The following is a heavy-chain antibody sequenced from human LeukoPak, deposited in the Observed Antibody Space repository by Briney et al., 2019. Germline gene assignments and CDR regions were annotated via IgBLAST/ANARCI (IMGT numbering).Heavy chain of an antibody. CDR2: ISGSGGST. CDR3: ARDYGDYERSPFDY. J-gene: IGHJ4*02. CDR1: GFTFSSYA. Sequence: GGSLRLSCAASGFTFSSYAMSWVRQAPGKGLEWVSAISGSGGSTYYADSVKGRFTISRDNAKNTLYLQMNSLRAEDTAVYYCARDYGDYERSPFDYWGQGTLVTVSS. V-gene: IGHV3-23*01. D-gene: IGHD4-17*01.